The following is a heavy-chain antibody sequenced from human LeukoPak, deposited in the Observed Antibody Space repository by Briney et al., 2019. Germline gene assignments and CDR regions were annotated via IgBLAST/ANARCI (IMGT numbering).Heavy chain of an antibody. Sequence: PSETLSLTCTVSGGSISSYYWSWIRQPAGKGLEWIGRIYTSGSTNYNPSLKSRVTMSVDTSKNQFSLKLSSVTAADTAVYYCARDRDYYDSSGYYSNWFDPWGQGTLVTVSS. V-gene: IGHV4-4*07. CDR1: GGSISSYY. CDR2: IYTSGST. J-gene: IGHJ5*02. D-gene: IGHD3-22*01. CDR3: ARDRDYYDSSGYYSNWFDP.